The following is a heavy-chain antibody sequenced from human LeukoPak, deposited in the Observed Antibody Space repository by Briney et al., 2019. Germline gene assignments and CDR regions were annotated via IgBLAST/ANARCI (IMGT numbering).Heavy chain of an antibody. CDR3: ARDPGRGYTSSFDY. Sequence: GGSLRLSCAASGFTFSSYVMSWVRQAPGKGLEWVSCISSSRDSIYYADSVKGRFTISRDNAKNSLYLQMNSLRAEDTAVYYCARDPGRGYTSSFDYWGLGTLVTVSS. CDR2: ISSSRDSI. V-gene: IGHV3-48*01. CDR1: GFTFSSYV. D-gene: IGHD6-6*01. J-gene: IGHJ4*02.